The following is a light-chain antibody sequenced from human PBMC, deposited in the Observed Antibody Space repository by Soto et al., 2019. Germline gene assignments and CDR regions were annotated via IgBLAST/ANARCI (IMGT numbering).Light chain of an antibody. V-gene: IGLV2-14*01. Sequence: QSALTQPASVSVSPGQSITISCTGTSSDVGGYNYVSWYQQHPGKAPKLMIYEVSNRPSGVSDRFSGSKSGNTASLTISGLQADDEADYYCSSYTSSSTYVFGTGTQLTVL. CDR3: SSYTSSSTYV. J-gene: IGLJ1*01. CDR1: SSDVGGYNY. CDR2: EVS.